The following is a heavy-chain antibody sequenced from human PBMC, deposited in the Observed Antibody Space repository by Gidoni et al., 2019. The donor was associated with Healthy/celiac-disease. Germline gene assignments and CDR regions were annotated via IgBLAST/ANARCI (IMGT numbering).Heavy chain of an antibody. V-gene: IGHV1-69*09. J-gene: IGHJ5*02. CDR3: ARDLGGNNWNYEEAWFDP. Sequence: QVQLVQSGAEVKKPGSSVKVSCKASGGTFSSYAISWVRQAPGQGLEWMGRIIPILGIANYAQKFQGRVTITADKSMSTAYMELSSLRSEDTAVYYCARDLGGNNWNYEEAWFDPWGQGTLVTVSS. D-gene: IGHD1-7*01. CDR2: IIPILGIA. CDR1: GGTFSSYA.